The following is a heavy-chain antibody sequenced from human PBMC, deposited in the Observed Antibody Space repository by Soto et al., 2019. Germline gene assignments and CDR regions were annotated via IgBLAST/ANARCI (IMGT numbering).Heavy chain of an antibody. J-gene: IGHJ4*02. CDR1: GYTFTSYG. D-gene: IGHD3-22*01. CDR3: ARDFRWEDDSSGYPFDY. CDR2: ISAYNGNT. Sequence: ASVKVSCKASGYTFTSYGISWVRQAPGQGLEWMGWISAYNGNTNYAQKLQGRVTMTTDTSTSTAYMELRSLRSDDTAVYYCARDFRWEDDSSGYPFDYWGQGTLVTVSS. V-gene: IGHV1-18*01.